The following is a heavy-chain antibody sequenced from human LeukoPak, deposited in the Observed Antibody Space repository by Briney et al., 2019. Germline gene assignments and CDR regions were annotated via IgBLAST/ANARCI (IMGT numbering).Heavy chain of an antibody. CDR3: AGHHPRNTVDF. Sequence: SDTLSLTCTLWGGPHSRYYWLWLREPPGKGVEWIAYISVIGSINYHPSLKSRVTISLDTSKIQFPLKRSSVTAADTAVYSCAGHHPRNTVDFWGEGTLVTVSS. V-gene: IGHV4-59*08. D-gene: IGHD1-14*01. J-gene: IGHJ4*02. CDR2: ISVIGSI. CDR1: GGPHSRYY.